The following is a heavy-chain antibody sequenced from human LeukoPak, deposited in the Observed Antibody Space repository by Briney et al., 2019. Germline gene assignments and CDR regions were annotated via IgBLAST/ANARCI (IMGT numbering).Heavy chain of an antibody. CDR1: GGSISSGSYY. Sequence: SETLSLTCTVSGGSISSGSYYWSWIRQPAGKGLEWIGRIYTSGSTNYNPSLKSRVTISVDTSKNQFSLKLSSVTAADTAVYYCASTKTVLLWFGESLPTYFDYWGQGTLVTVSS. V-gene: IGHV4-61*02. J-gene: IGHJ4*02. CDR3: ASTKTVLLWFGESLPTYFDY. D-gene: IGHD3-10*01. CDR2: IYTSGST.